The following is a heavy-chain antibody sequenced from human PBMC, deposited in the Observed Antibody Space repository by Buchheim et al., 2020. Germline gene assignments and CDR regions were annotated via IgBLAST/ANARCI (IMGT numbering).Heavy chain of an antibody. CDR2: ISAYNGNT. V-gene: IGHV1-18*01. Sequence: QVQLVQSGAEVKKPGASVKVSCKASGYTFTSYGISWVRQAPGQGLEWMGWISAYNGNTNYAQKLQGRVTMTTNKSTSTAYMELRSLRSDDTAVYYCARDDLGYCSSTSCYGAVWYYYYYGMDVWGQGTT. CDR3: ARDDLGYCSSTSCYGAVWYYYYYGMDV. D-gene: IGHD2-2*01. CDR1: GYTFTSYG. J-gene: IGHJ6*02.